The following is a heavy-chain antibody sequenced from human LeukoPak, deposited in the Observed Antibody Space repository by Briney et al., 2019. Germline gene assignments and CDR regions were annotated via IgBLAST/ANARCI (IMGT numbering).Heavy chain of an antibody. Sequence: GGSLRLSCAASGFTFSSYAMHWVRQAPGKGLEWVSAISGSGASTYYADSVKGRFTISRDNSKNTLYLQMNSLRAEDTAIYYCAKAALRYQLLSSLDYWGQGTLVTVSS. D-gene: IGHD2-2*01. V-gene: IGHV3-23*01. CDR2: ISGSGAST. CDR1: GFTFSSYA. CDR3: AKAALRYQLLSSLDY. J-gene: IGHJ4*02.